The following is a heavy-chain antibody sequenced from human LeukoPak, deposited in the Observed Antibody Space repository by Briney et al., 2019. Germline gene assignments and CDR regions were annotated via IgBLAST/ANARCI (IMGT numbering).Heavy chain of an antibody. J-gene: IGHJ4*02. CDR3: ARTPLGYSGAYYFDY. CDR1: RGSISGSIRSYY. D-gene: IGHD5-12*01. V-gene: IGHV4-4*09. CDR2: ISSSGSV. Sequence: SETLSLTCTVSRGSISGSIRSYYWSWLRQPPGKGLEWIGYISSSGSVNDNPSLRSRVTISVDTSKNQFFLNLSSVSAADTAVYYCARTPLGYSGAYYFDYWGQGTLVTVPP.